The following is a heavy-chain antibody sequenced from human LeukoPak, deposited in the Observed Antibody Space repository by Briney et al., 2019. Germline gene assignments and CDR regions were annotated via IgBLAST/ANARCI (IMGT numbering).Heavy chain of an antibody. V-gene: IGHV4-4*02. CDR2: VHLDGRT. J-gene: IGHJ4*02. Sequence: SETLSLTCGVSGGSVSSTNWWTWIRQPPGKGLEWIGEVHLDGRTYFNPSLKSRLTMSVDLPENHVSLKLTSVTAADTAVYYCAREGGFYRPLDYSGQGTLVTVSS. CDR1: GGSVSSTNW. CDR3: AREGGFYRPLDY. D-gene: IGHD6-25*01.